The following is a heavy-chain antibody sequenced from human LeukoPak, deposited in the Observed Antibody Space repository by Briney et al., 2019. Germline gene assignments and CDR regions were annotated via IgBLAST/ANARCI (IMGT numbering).Heavy chain of an antibody. CDR2: FYISENT. CDR3: ARGSYGHIDH. CDR1: GGSTTSYY. V-gene: IGHV4-4*07. Sequence: SETLSLTCTVSGGSTTSYYWMWIRQPAGKGLEWIGRFYISENTKQYRPSLQTRVTVSPDTSKNQFSLKLNSLAAAGTAVYYCARGSYGHIDHWGQGILVTVSS. D-gene: IGHD3-16*01. J-gene: IGHJ4*02.